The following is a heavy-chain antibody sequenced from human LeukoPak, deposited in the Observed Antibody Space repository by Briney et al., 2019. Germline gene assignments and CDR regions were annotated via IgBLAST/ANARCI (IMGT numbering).Heavy chain of an antibody. J-gene: IGHJ4*02. Sequence: GGSLRLSCAASGFTFSSYWMSWVRQAPGKGLEWVANIKQDGSEKYYVDSVKGRFTISRDNAKNSLYLQMNSLRAEDTVVYYCARLWFGELFPLDYWGQGTLVTVSS. V-gene: IGHV3-7*01. CDR2: IKQDGSEK. D-gene: IGHD3-10*01. CDR3: ARLWFGELFPLDY. CDR1: GFTFSSYW.